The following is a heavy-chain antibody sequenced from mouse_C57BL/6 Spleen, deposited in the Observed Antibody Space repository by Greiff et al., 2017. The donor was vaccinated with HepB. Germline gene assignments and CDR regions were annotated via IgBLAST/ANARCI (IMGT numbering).Heavy chain of an antibody. V-gene: IGHV14-2*01. CDR2: IDPEDGET. Sequence: EVQLVESGAELVKPGASVKLSCTASGFNIKDYYMHWVKQRTEQGLEWIGRIDPEDGETKYAPKFQGKATITADTSSNTAYLQLSSLTSEDTAVYYCARERGEYYFDYWGQGTTLTVSS. CDR1: GFNIKDYY. CDR3: ARERGEYYFDY. J-gene: IGHJ2*01.